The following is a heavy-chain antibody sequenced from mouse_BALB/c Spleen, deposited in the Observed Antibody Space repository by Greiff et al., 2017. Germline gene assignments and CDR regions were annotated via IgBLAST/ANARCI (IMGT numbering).Heavy chain of an antibody. CDR3: TRDSDY. V-gene: IGHV1-69*02. CDR2: IYPSDSYT. CDR1: GYTFTSYW. J-gene: IGHJ2*01. Sequence: QVHVKQPGAELVRPGASVKLSCKASGYTFTSYWINWVKQRPGQGLEWIGNIYPSDSYTNYNQKFKDKATLTVDKSSSTAYMQLSSPTSEDSAVYYCTRDSDYWGQGTTLTVSS.